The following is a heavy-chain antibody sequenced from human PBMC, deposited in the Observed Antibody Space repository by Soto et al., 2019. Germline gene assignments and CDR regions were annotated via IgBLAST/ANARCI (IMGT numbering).Heavy chain of an antibody. J-gene: IGHJ4*02. CDR1: GGSVSSGSYY. CDR3: ASLGAMATTPFWFDY. Sequence: QVQLQESGPGLVKPSETLSLTCTVSGGSVSSGSYYWSWIRQPPGKVLEWIGYIYYSGSTNYNPSLQSRVTISVDTSKNQFSLKLSSVTAAYTAVYYCASLGAMATTPFWFDYWGQGTLVTVSS. D-gene: IGHD5-12*01. V-gene: IGHV4-61*01. CDR2: IYYSGST.